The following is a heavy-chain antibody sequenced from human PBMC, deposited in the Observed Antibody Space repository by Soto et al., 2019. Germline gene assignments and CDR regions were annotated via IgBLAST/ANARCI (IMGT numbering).Heavy chain of an antibody. CDR2: TKPDGSQS. CDR3: LPGGDAST. D-gene: IGHD3-16*01. CDR1: GFTFRRYW. V-gene: IGHV3-7*01. J-gene: IGHJ4*02. Sequence: EVQLVESGGGLVQPGGSLRLSCAGSGFTFRRYWVNWVRQAPGKGLEWVASTKPDGSQSFYVDSVKGRFSISRDNGKNSLYLQMNGVRDEDTAVYDCLPGGDASTWGQGTLVTVSS.